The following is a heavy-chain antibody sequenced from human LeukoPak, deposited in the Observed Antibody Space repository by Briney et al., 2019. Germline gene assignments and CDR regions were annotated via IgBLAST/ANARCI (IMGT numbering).Heavy chain of an antibody. Sequence: SQTLSLTCAISGDSVSSNSAAWNWIRQSPSRGLEWLGRTYYGSKWYNDYAVSVKSRITINPDTSKNQFSLQLNSVTPEDTAVYYCARDRVRFLEWLPPGYYYMDVWGKRTTVTVSS. CDR1: GDSVSSNSAA. D-gene: IGHD3-3*01. J-gene: IGHJ6*03. CDR2: TYYGSKWYN. V-gene: IGHV6-1*01. CDR3: ARDRVRFLEWLPPGYYYMDV.